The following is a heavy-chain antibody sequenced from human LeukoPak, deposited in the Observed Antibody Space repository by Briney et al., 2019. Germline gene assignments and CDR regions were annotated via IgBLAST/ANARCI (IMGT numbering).Heavy chain of an antibody. CDR1: GNTFTGHY. Sequence: GASVKVSCKASGNTFTGHYMHWVRQAPGQGLEWMGWINPNSGGTKYAQKFQGRVTMTRDTSISTAYMELSRLRSDDTAVYYCARDLSYDILTQPDAFDIWGQGTMVTVSS. CDR3: ARDLSYDILTQPDAFDI. CDR2: INPNSGGT. D-gene: IGHD3-9*01. J-gene: IGHJ3*02. V-gene: IGHV1-2*02.